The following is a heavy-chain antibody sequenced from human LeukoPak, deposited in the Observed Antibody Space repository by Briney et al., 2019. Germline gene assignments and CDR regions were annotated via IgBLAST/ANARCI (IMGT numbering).Heavy chain of an antibody. D-gene: IGHD6-19*01. Sequence: ASVKVSCKVSGYTLTKLSMHWVRQAPGKGLEWMGGFDPEDGETIYAQKFQGRVTMTEDTSTDTAYMELSSLRSEDTAVYYCATLVGSSGWYGEGWFDPWGQGTLVTVSS. CDR3: ATLVGSSGWYGEGWFDP. J-gene: IGHJ5*02. V-gene: IGHV1-24*01. CDR1: GYTLTKLS. CDR2: FDPEDGET.